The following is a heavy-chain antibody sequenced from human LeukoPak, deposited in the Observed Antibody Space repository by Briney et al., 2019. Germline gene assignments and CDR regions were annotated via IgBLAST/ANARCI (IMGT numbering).Heavy chain of an antibody. J-gene: IGHJ5*02. Sequence: ASVKVSCKASGYTFTSYDINWVRQATGQGLEWMGWMNPNSGNTGYAQKFQGRVTMTRNTSISTAYMELSSLRSKDTAVYYCARGRTYCSGGSCYSSWFVPWGQGTLGTVSS. V-gene: IGHV1-8*01. CDR1: GYTFTSYD. D-gene: IGHD2-15*01. CDR2: MNPNSGNT. CDR3: ARGRTYCSGGSCYSSWFVP.